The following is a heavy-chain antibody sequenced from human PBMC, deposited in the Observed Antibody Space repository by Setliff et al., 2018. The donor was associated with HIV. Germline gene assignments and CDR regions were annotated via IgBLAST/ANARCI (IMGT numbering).Heavy chain of an antibody. CDR3: ARGPPGSSIGWYVGY. Sequence: GGSLRLSCAASGFTFNNHAIHWVRQAPGKGLEWVAVISSDGSRKEFVDSVKGRFTISRDSSKDTVSLEMDSLRGEDTAVYYCARGPPGSSIGWYVGYWGQGTLVTVSS. D-gene: IGHD6-19*01. CDR2: ISSDGSRK. CDR1: GFTFNNHA. J-gene: IGHJ4*02. V-gene: IGHV3-30*04.